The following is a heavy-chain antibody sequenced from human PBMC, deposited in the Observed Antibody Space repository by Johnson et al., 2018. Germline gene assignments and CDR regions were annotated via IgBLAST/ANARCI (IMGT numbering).Heavy chain of an antibody. CDR2: ISYDGSNK. V-gene: IGHV3-30*03. Sequence: VQLVESGGGLVKPGGSLRLSCAASGFTFSSYSMNWVRQAPGKGLEWVAVISYDGSNKYYADSVKGRFTISRDNSKNTLYLQMNSLRAEDTAVYYWSVGAPDAFGIWGQWTMVTVSS. D-gene: IGHD1-26*01. CDR3: SVGAPDAFGI. CDR1: GFTFSSYS. J-gene: IGHJ3*02.